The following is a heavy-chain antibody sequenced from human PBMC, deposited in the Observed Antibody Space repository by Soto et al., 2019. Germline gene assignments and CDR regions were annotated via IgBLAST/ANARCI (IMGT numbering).Heavy chain of an antibody. CDR1: GFIFDDFA. J-gene: IGHJ4*02. CDR3: TKVGGLYDFWSGPLHFDL. D-gene: IGHD3-3*01. Sequence: EAQLVGSGGGLVQPGRSLRLSCAGSGFIFDDFAIHWVRPAPGKGLEWGSGISWNSDSIGYADSVKGRFTISRDNAKNSLYLQMNSLRVEDTALYYCTKVGGLYDFWSGPLHFDLWGQGTLVTVSS. CDR2: ISWNSDSI. V-gene: IGHV3-9*01.